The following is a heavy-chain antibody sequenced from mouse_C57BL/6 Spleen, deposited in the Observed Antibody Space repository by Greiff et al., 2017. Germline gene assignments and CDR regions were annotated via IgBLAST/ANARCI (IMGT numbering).Heavy chain of an antibody. V-gene: IGHV1-72*01. CDR2: IDPNSGGT. Sequence: QVQLQQPGAELVKPGASVKLSCKASGYTFTSYWMHWVKQRPGRGLEWIGRIDPNSGGTKYNEKFKSKATLTVDKPSSTAYMQLSSLTSEDSAVDYGARESYSGSSYEGFAYWGKGTLVTVSA. CDR1: GYTFTSYW. CDR3: ARESYSGSSYEGFAY. D-gene: IGHD1-1*01. J-gene: IGHJ3*01.